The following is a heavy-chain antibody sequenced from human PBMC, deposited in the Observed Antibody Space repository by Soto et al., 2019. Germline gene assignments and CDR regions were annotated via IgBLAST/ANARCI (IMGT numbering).Heavy chain of an antibody. CDR3: ARDGTPLAPPDY. V-gene: IGHV3-74*01. D-gene: IGHD5-12*01. J-gene: IGHJ4*02. CDR2: VNSDESSA. CDR1: GFTFTYYW. Sequence: GWSLILSCAASGFTFTYYWMHWVRQAPGEGLMWVSRVNSDESSANYADSVKGRFTISRDNAKNTLYLQMNSLKAEDTSVYYCARDGTPLAPPDYCGQGTLVTVSS.